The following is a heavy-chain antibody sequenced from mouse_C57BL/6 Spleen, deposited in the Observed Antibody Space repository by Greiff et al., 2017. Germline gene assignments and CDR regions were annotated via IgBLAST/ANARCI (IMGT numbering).Heavy chain of an antibody. J-gene: IGHJ4*01. V-gene: IGHV1-52*01. D-gene: IGHD1-1*01. CDR3: ARRDYYDGSSGYAMDY. CDR1: GYTFTSYW. Sequence: QVQLQQPGAELVRPGSSVKLSCKASGYTFTSYWMHWVKPRPIQGLEWIGNIDPSDSETHYNQKFKDKATLTVDKSSSTAYMQLSSLTSEDSAVYYCARRDYYDGSSGYAMDYWGQGTSVTVSS. CDR2: IDPSDSET.